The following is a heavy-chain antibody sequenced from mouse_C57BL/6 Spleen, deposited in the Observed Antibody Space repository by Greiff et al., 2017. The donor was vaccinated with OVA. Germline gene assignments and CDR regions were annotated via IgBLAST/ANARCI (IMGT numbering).Heavy chain of an antibody. J-gene: IGHJ2*01. V-gene: IGHV1-26*01. Sequence: VQLQQSGPELVKPGASVKISCKASGYTFTDYYMNWVKQSHGQSLEWIGDINPNNGGTSYNQKFKGKATLTVDQSSSTAYMELRSLPSEDSAVYYCARGGDGDDWGQGTTLTVSA. D-gene: IGHD3-3*01. CDR1: GYTFTDYY. CDR2: INPNNGGT. CDR3: ARGGDGDD.